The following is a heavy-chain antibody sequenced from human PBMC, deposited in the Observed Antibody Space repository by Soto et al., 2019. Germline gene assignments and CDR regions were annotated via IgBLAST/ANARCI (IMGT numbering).Heavy chain of an antibody. V-gene: IGHV4-59*12. J-gene: IGHJ6*02. Sequence: SETLSLTCTVSGGSISSYYWSWIRQPPGKGLEWIGYIYYSGSTNYNPSLKSRVTISIDKSKNQFSLKLTSVTAADTAVYYCARVLWGYYGSGNYQTFYGLDVWGQGTTVTV. D-gene: IGHD3-10*01. CDR2: IYYSGST. CDR3: ARVLWGYYGSGNYQTFYGLDV. CDR1: GGSISSYY.